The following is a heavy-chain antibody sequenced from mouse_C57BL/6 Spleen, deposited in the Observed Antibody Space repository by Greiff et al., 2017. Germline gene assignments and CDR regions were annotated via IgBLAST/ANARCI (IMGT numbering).Heavy chain of an antibody. CDR2: INYDGSST. V-gene: IGHV5-16*01. Sequence: EVKVVESEGGLVQPGSSMKLSCTASGFTFSDYYMARVRQVPEKGLEWVANINYDGSSTYYLDSLKSRFIISRDNAKNILYLQMSSLKSEDTATYYCARVRTTVVATGFDYWGQGTTLTVSS. D-gene: IGHD1-1*01. CDR1: GFTFSDYY. J-gene: IGHJ2*01. CDR3: ARVRTTVVATGFDY.